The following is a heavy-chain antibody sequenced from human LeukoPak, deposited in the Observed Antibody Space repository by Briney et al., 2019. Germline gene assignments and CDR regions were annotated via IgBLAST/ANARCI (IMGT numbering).Heavy chain of an antibody. CDR3: AKVQRPRVMFTDPFDY. D-gene: IGHD2-21*01. J-gene: IGHJ4*02. Sequence: GRSLRLSCAASGFNFNDYAIHWVRQAPGKGLEWVAVISYDGENEYYADSVKGRFTISRDNSNNTLSLQMNSLRLEDTAVYYCAKVQRPRVMFTDPFDYWGQGTLVTVSS. CDR2: ISYDGENE. V-gene: IGHV3-30*18. CDR1: GFNFNDYA.